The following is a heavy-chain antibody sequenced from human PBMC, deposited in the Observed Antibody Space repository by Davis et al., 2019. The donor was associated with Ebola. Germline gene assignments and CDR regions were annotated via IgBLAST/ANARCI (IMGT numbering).Heavy chain of an antibody. J-gene: IGHJ3*02. CDR3: VRHPVGLSDAFDI. Sequence: SETLSPTCSVPGGSVSSTTSYWGWIRQPPGKGLEWMGSIYYSGTTYDNPPLKSRVTVSVDRSKNQFSLRLTSVTAADTAVYYCVRHPVGLSDAFDIWGQGRLVAVSS. V-gene: IGHV4-39*01. CDR2: IYYSGTT. D-gene: IGHD1-26*01. CDR1: GGSVSSTTSY.